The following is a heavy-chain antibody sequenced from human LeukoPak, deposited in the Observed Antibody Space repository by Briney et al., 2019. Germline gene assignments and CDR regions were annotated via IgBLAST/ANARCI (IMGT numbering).Heavy chain of an antibody. D-gene: IGHD1-26*01. CDR2: IRYDGSNK. Sequence: PGGSRRLSCAASGFTFSSYGIHWVRQAPGKGLEWVAFIRYDGSNKYYTDSVKGRFTISRDNSKNTLYLQMNSLRAEDTAVYYCAKGRGWEASYYYYYMDVWGKGTTVTISS. CDR1: GFTFSSYG. V-gene: IGHV3-30*02. J-gene: IGHJ6*03. CDR3: AKGRGWEASYYYYYMDV.